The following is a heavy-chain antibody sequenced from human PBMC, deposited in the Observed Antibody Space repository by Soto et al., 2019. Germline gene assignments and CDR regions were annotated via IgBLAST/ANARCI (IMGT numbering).Heavy chain of an antibody. Sequence: QVQLVQAGAEVKKPGASVKVSCKASGYTFTGYYMHWVRQAPGQGLEWMGWINPNSGGTNYAQKFQGRDTMTRDTSISTAYMELSRLRSDDTAVYYCARTLAARPYYYYYGMDVWGQGTTVTVSS. D-gene: IGHD6-6*01. CDR3: ARTLAARPYYYYYGMDV. CDR2: INPNSGGT. CDR1: GYTFTGYY. J-gene: IGHJ6*02. V-gene: IGHV1-2*02.